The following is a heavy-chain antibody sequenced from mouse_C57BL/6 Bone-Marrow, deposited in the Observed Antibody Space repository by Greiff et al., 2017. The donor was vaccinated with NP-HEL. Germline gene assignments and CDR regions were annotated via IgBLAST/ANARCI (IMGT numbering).Heavy chain of an antibody. CDR2: IWGGGST. V-gene: IGHV2-9*01. CDR1: GFSLTSYG. D-gene: IGHD2-3*01. J-gene: IGHJ4*01. Sequence: VKLMESGPGLVAPSQSLSITCTVSGFSLTSYGVDWVRQPPGKGLEWLGVIWGGGSTNYNSALMSRLSISKDNSKSQVFLKMNSLQTDDLAMYYGARGFPYDGYYHYYAMDYWGQGTSVTVSS. CDR3: ARGFPYDGYYHYYAMDY.